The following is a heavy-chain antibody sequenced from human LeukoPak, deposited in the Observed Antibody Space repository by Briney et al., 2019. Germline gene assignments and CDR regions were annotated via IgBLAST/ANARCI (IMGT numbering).Heavy chain of an antibody. Sequence: SGGSLRLSCTASGFPFIEYSMNWVRQVPGKGLEWTAYIGIDSGNTKYADSVRGRFTISADKTKNSLYLQMNSLRVDDTAVYYCARDHNYAFDNWGQGTLVSVAS. J-gene: IGHJ4*02. V-gene: IGHV3-48*01. D-gene: IGHD1-1*01. CDR3: ARDHNYAFDN. CDR1: GFPFIEYS. CDR2: IGIDSGNT.